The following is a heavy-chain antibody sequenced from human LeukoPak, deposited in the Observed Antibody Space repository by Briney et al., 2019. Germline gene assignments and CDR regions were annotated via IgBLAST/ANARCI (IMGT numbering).Heavy chain of an antibody. V-gene: IGHV3-21*01. Sequence: KPGGSLRLSCAASGFTFSSYSMNWARQAPGKGLEWVSSISSSSSYIYYADSVKGRFTISRDNAKNSLYLQMNSLRAEDTAVYYCARWAITMVRDPPRSYGMDVWGKGTTVTVSS. J-gene: IGHJ6*04. CDR2: ISSSSSYI. CDR1: GFTFSSYS. D-gene: IGHD3-10*01. CDR3: ARWAITMVRDPPRSYGMDV.